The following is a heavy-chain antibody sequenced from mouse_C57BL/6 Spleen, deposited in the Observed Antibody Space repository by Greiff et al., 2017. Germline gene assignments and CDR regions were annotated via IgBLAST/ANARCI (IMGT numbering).Heavy chain of an antibody. CDR3: ARKGWLQAMDD. V-gene: IGHV1-26*01. CDR2: INPNNGGT. CDR1: GYTFTDYY. Sequence: EVQLQQSGPELVKPGASVKISCKASGYTFTDYYMNWVKQSHGKSLEWIGDINPNNGGTSYNQKFKGKATLTVDKSSSTAYMELRSLTSEDSAVYYCARKGWLQAMDDWGQGTSVTVAS. J-gene: IGHJ4*01. D-gene: IGHD1-1*02.